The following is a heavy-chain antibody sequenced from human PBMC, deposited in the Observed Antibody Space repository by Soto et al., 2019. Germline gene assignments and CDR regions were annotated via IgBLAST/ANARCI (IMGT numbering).Heavy chain of an antibody. CDR3: ARVGQQEEGFQH. CDR1: GYTFTGYY. J-gene: IGHJ1*01. CDR2: INPNSGGT. V-gene: IGHV1-2*04. Sequence: ASVKVSCKASGYTFTGYYMHWVRQAPGQGLEWMGWINPNSGGTNYAQKFQGWVTMTRDKSISTAYMELSRLRSDDTAVYCCARVGQQEEGFQHWGQGTLVTVSS. D-gene: IGHD6-13*01.